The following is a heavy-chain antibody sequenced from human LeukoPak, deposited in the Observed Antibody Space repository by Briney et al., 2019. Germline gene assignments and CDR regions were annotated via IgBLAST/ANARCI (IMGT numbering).Heavy chain of an antibody. J-gene: IGHJ6*02. Sequence: GGSLRLSCAASGFTFSSYWMSWVRQAPGKGLEWVANIKQVGSEKYYVDSVKGRFTISGDNAKNSLYLQMNSLRAEDTAVYYCARDANYYDSSGYYAYYYYGMDVWGQGTTVTVSS. CDR1: GFTFSSYW. D-gene: IGHD3-22*01. V-gene: IGHV3-7*01. CDR2: IKQVGSEK. CDR3: ARDANYYDSSGYYAYYYYGMDV.